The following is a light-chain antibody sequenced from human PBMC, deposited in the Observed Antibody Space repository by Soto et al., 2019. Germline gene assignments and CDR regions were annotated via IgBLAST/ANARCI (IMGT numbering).Light chain of an antibody. CDR2: DAS. J-gene: IGKJ4*01. CDR1: QSVSTY. Sequence: EIVLTQSPATLSLSPGERATVSCRASQSVSTYLAWYQQKPGQAPRLLIYDASNRATGIPARFSGGGSGTDFTLTISSLEPEDFAVYYCQQRSNWPLTFGGGTKVDIK. CDR3: QQRSNWPLT. V-gene: IGKV3-11*01.